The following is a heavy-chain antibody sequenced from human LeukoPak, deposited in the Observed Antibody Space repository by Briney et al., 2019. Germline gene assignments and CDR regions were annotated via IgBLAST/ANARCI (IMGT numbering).Heavy chain of an antibody. CDR3: ARVKWEPFHPDYYYMDV. CDR2: IIPIFGTA. D-gene: IGHD1-26*01. V-gene: IGHV1-69*05. J-gene: IGHJ6*03. Sequence: GSSVKVSCKASGGTFSSYAISWVRQAPGQWLEWMGGIIPIFGTANYAQKFQGRVTITTDESTSTAYMGLSSLRSEDTAVYYCARVKWEPFHPDYYYMDVWGKGTTVTVSS. CDR1: GGTFSSYA.